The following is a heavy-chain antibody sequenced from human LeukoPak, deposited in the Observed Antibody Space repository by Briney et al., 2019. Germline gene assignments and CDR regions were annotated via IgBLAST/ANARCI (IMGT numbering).Heavy chain of an antibody. V-gene: IGHV4-39*02. CDR2: IYYSGST. J-gene: IGHJ4*02. CDR3: AREGHGSGSYFAALDY. D-gene: IGHD3-10*01. CDR1: GGSISSSSYY. Sequence: ETLSLTCTVSGGSISSSSYYWGWIRQPPGKGLEWIGSIYYSGSTYYNPSLKSRVTISVDTSKNQFSLKLSSVTAADTAVYYCAREGHGSGSYFAALDYWGQGTLVTVSS.